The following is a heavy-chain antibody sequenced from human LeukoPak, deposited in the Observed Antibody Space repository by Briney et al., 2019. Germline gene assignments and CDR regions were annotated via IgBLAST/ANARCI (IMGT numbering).Heavy chain of an antibody. CDR1: GFTFSGYG. V-gene: IGHV3-30*03. CDR3: ARDRGLDY. CDR2: ISYDGSNT. J-gene: IGHJ4*02. Sequence: GGSLRLSCAASGFTFSGYGMHWVRQAPGKGLEWVAVISYDGSNTYYAGSGRGRFTISRDNSKNTLYLQVNGLGAEDTALYFCARDRGLDYWGQGTLVTVSS.